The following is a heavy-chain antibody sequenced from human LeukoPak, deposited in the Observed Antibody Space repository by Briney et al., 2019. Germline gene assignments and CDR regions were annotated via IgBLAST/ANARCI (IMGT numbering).Heavy chain of an antibody. CDR2: IYTSGST. Sequence: PSETLSLTCTVSGGSISSYYWSWIRQPAGKGLEWIGRIYTSGSTNYNPSLKSRVTMSVDTSKNQFSLKLSSVTAADTAVYYCARDTPEMATIVFYFDYWGQGTLVTVSS. CDR1: GGSISSYY. CDR3: ARDTPEMATIVFYFDY. J-gene: IGHJ4*02. D-gene: IGHD5-24*01. V-gene: IGHV4-4*07.